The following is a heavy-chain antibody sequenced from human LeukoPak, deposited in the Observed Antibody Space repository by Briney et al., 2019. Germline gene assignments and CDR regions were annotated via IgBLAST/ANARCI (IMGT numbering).Heavy chain of an antibody. Sequence: TGGSLRLSCAASGFTFSDYAMSWVRQAPGKGLEWVSGIIASGRDTHCADSVKGRFTISRDTSKNTLYLQMNSLRAEDTAVDYCAKDRYYYGLGYYFDYWGQGALVTVSS. CDR3: AKDRYYYGLGYYFDY. CDR2: IIASGRDT. V-gene: IGHV3-23*01. CDR1: GFTFSDYA. D-gene: IGHD3-10*01. J-gene: IGHJ4*02.